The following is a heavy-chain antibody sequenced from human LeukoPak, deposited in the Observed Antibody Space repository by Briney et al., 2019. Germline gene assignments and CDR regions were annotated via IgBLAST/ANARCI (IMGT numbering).Heavy chain of an antibody. CDR3: ARGRIYSYRYVIDY. Sequence: SETLSLTCAVYGGSFSGYYWSWIRQPPGKGLEWIGEINHSGSTNYNPSLKSRVTISVDTSNDQFSLKLSSVTAADTDVYYSARGRIYSYRYVIDYWGQGTLVTVSS. D-gene: IGHD5-18*01. CDR2: INHSGST. V-gene: IGHV4-34*01. CDR1: GGSFSGYY. J-gene: IGHJ4*02.